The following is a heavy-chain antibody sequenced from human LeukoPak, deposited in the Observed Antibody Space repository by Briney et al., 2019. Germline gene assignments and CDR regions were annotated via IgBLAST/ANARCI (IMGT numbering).Heavy chain of an antibody. CDR3: ARGTQQLSPVFDH. J-gene: IGHJ4*02. CDR2: IYSGGNT. V-gene: IGHV3-66*01. D-gene: IGHD6-13*01. Sequence: PGGSLRLSCAVSGFTVSSNYMSWVRQAQGKGLGWVSLIYSGGNTYYADSVKGRFTISRDNSKNTLYVQMNSLSPEDTAVYYCARGTQQLSPVFDHWGQGTLVTVSS. CDR1: GFTVSSNY.